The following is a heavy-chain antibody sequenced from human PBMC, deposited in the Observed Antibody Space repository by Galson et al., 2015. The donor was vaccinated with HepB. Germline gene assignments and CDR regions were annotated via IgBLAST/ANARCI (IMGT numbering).Heavy chain of an antibody. D-gene: IGHD6-13*01. CDR3: AKDPLMDSSNWYPNWFVA. CDR2: IRSSADST. V-gene: IGHV3-23*01. Sequence: SLRLSCAASGFSFSSYAMSWVRQAPGKGLEWVAGIRSSADSTYYADSVRGRFTISRDNSKKTLFLQMNSLRAEDTAVYYCAKDPLMDSSNWYPNWFVAWGQGAPVTVSS. CDR1: GFSFSSYA. J-gene: IGHJ5*02.